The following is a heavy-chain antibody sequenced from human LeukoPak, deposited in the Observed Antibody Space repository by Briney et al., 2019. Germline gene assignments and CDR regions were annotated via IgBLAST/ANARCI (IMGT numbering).Heavy chain of an antibody. Sequence: GRSLRLSCAASGFTFSSYGMHWVRQAPGKGLEWVAVIWYDGSSKYYADSVKGRFTISRDNAKNSLYLQMNSLRAEDTAVYYCARTLRVWFGELPTPNFDYWGQGTLVTVSS. V-gene: IGHV3-33*01. CDR3: ARTLRVWFGELPTPNFDY. CDR2: IWYDGSSK. D-gene: IGHD3-10*01. CDR1: GFTFSSYG. J-gene: IGHJ4*02.